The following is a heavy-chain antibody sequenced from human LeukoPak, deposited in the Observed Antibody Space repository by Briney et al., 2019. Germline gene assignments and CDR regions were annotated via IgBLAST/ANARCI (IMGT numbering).Heavy chain of an antibody. D-gene: IGHD1-26*01. CDR3: ARQGSHYNLILG. CDR1: GGSTSSSSYY. V-gene: IGHV4-39*01. CDR2: IYYRGST. J-gene: IGHJ4*02. Sequence: SETLSLTCTVSGGSTSSSSYYWGWIRQPPGKGLEWIGSIYYRGSTYYNPSLKGRITISVDTSKNQFSLQLSSVTAADTAVYYCARQGSHYNLILGWGRGTLVTVSS.